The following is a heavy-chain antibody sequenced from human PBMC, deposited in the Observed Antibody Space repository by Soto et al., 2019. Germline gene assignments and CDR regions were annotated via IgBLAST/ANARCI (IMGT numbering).Heavy chain of an antibody. J-gene: IGHJ4*02. CDR3: ARSPLLGWLQSWHFDY. CDR2: INPSGGSA. Sequence: QVQLVQSGAEVKKPGASVKVSCKASGYTFTTYYIHWVRQAPGQGLEWIGVINPSGGSATYTQNSQDRVTMNRDTSTRTVTMELGSLTTDDTALDYCARSPLLGWLQSWHFDYWGQGALVTVSS. V-gene: IGHV1-46*01. CDR1: GYTFTTYY. D-gene: IGHD5-12*01.